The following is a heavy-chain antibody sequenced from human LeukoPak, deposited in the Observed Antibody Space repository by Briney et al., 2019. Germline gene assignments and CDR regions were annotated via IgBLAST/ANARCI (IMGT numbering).Heavy chain of an antibody. CDR1: GFTFSNAW. J-gene: IGHJ4*02. V-gene: IGHV3-15*01. CDR3: TTDVEPWIQLLMDY. CDR2: IKSKTDGGTT. D-gene: IGHD5-18*01. Sequence: PGGPLRLSCAASGFTFSNAWMSWVRQAPGKGLEWVGRIKSKTDGGTTGYAAPVKGRFAISRDDSKNTLYLQMNSLKTEDTAVYYCTTDVEPWIQLLMDYWGQGTLVTVSS.